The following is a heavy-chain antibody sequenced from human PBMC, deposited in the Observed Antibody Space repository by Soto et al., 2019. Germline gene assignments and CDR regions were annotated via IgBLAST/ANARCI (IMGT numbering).Heavy chain of an antibody. J-gene: IGHJ4*02. CDR2: IGPESGAT. V-gene: IGHV1-2*02. CDR3: GRGPSGQIVVFY. CDR1: GYTFTGHY. Sequence: ASVKVSCKASGYTFTGHYIHWVRQAPQQGPEWMGEIGPESGATRYAQKFRGRVTMTMDTSITTVYMELRNLRPDDTAVYYCGRGPSGQIVVFYWGQGTPVTVSS. D-gene: IGHD1-26*01.